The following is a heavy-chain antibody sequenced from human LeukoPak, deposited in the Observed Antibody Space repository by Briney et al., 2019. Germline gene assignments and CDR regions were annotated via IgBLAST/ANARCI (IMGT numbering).Heavy chain of an antibody. Sequence: PSQTLSLTCTVSGGSISSGGYYWSWIRQHPGKGLEWIGYIYYSGSTYYNPSLKSPVTISVDTSKNQFSLKLSSETAADTAVYYCARDIAGTRGGFNWFDPWGQGTLVTVSS. V-gene: IGHV4-31*01. CDR2: IYYSGST. CDR1: GGSISSGGYY. CDR3: ARDIAGTRGGFNWFDP. J-gene: IGHJ5*02. D-gene: IGHD1-7*01.